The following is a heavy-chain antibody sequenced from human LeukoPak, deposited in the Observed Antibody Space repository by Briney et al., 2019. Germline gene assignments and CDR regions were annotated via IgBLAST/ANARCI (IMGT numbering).Heavy chain of an antibody. CDR1: GYTFTSYG. CDR3: ARVNCSSTSCSYFDY. Sequence: GASVKVSCKASGYTFTSYGISWVRQAPGQGLEWMGGIIPIFGTANYAQKFQGRVTITTDESTSTAYMELSSLRSEDTAVYYCARVNCSSTSCSYFDYWGQGTLVTVSS. V-gene: IGHV1-69*05. J-gene: IGHJ4*02. CDR2: IIPIFGTA. D-gene: IGHD2-2*01.